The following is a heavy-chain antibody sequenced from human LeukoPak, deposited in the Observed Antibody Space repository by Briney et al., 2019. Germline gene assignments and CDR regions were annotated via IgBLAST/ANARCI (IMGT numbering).Heavy chain of an antibody. CDR2: IKQDASEK. Sequence: GGSLRLSCAASGFTFSSYWMSWVRQAPGKGLEWVANIKQDASEKYFVDSLRGRFTISRDNAKNSLFLQMNSLRADDTAVYYCVRDQGAFDMWGHGTMVTVSS. CDR1: GFTFSSYW. V-gene: IGHV3-7*05. J-gene: IGHJ3*02. CDR3: VRDQGAFDM.